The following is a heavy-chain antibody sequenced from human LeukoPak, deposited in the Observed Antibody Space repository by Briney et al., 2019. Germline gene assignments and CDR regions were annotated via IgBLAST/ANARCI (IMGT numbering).Heavy chain of an antibody. V-gene: IGHV4-34*01. Sequence: SETLSLTCAVYGGSFSGYYWSWIRQPPGKGLEWIGEINRSGSTNYNPSLKSRVTISVDTSKNRFSLKLSSVTAADTAVYYCARGRYNWNYDWFDPWGQGTLVTVSS. CDR3: ARGRYNWNYDWFDP. J-gene: IGHJ5*02. CDR2: INRSGST. CDR1: GGSFSGYY. D-gene: IGHD1-7*01.